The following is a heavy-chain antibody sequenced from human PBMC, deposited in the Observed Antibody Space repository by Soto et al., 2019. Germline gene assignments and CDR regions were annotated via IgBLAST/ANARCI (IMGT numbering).Heavy chain of an antibody. D-gene: IGHD6-25*01. CDR3: AKFIVGTGGSSGWPWLLDS. CDR1: GFAFSSYA. J-gene: IGHJ4*02. CDR2: LSGTGGTT. V-gene: IGHV3-23*01. Sequence: EVQLLESGGNLVQPGGSLRLSCAASGFAFSSYAMTWVRQAPGKGLEWVSALSGTGGTTYSADSVRGRFSIARDNSKNTLYLQMIGLSPEDSGIYYCAKFIVGTGGSSGWPWLLDSWGQGTLVTVSS.